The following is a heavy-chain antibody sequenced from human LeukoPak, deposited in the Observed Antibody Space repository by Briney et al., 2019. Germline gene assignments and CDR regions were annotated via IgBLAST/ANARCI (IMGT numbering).Heavy chain of an antibody. CDR1: GFTFGSYS. CDR2: ISSSSSYI. D-gene: IGHD6-19*01. Sequence: PGGSLRLSCAASGFTFGSYSMNWVRQAPGKGLEWVSSISSSSSYIYYADSVKGRFTISRDNAKNSLYLQMDSLRAEDTAVYYCARDRNPYSSGWPIYYYYGMDVWGQGTTVTVSS. V-gene: IGHV3-21*01. J-gene: IGHJ6*02. CDR3: ARDRNPYSSGWPIYYYYGMDV.